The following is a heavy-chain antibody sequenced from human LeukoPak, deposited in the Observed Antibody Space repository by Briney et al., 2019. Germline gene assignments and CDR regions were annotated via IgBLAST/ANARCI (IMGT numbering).Heavy chain of an antibody. J-gene: IGHJ5*02. CDR2: FYHSGSS. V-gene: IGHV4-59*04. D-gene: IGHD3-9*01. CDR3: ARLGAVLTSVNWFDP. Sequence: GSLRLSCAASGFTFSSYSMNWVRQPPGKGLEWIGSFYHSGSSYYNSSLKSRLTMSVDPSKNQFSLKLTAVTAADTAVYYCARLGAVLTSVNWFDPWGQGTLVTVSS. CDR1: GFTFSSYS.